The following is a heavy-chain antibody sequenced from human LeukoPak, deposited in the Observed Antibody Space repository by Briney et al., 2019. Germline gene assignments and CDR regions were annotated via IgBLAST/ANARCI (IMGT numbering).Heavy chain of an antibody. Sequence: GGSLRLSCAVSGFTFSSYWMNWVRQVPGKGLVWVSHINTFGTTATYADSVKGRFTISRDNANNTLYLQMNSLRAEDTAVYYCARDVVAAAGNFDYWGQGTLVTVSS. V-gene: IGHV3-74*01. D-gene: IGHD6-13*01. J-gene: IGHJ4*02. CDR2: INTFGTTA. CDR1: GFTFSSYW. CDR3: ARDVVAAAGNFDY.